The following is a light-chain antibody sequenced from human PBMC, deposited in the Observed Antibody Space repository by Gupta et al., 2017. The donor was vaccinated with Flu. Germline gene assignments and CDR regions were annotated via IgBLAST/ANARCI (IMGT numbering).Light chain of an antibody. Sequence: DIVMTQSPDSLAVSLGERATINCKSSQNILYSSTKKNYVAWYQQKPGQPPNLLIYWASTRESGVPDRFSGSGSGTDFTLTISSLQAEDVAVYYCQQEDDTPYIFGRGTKLEIK. V-gene: IGKV4-1*01. CDR2: WAS. J-gene: IGKJ2*01. CDR1: QNILYSSTKKNY. CDR3: QQEDDTPYI.